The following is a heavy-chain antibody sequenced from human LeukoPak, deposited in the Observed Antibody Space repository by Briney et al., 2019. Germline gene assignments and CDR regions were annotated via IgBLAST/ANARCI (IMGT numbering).Heavy chain of an antibody. Sequence: GESLKISCKGSGYSFTSYWIGWVRQMPGKGLEWMGIIYPGDSDTRYSPSFQGQVTISADKSISTAYLQWSSLKASDTAMYYCARQQSFLVGATIEYFDYWGQGTLVTVSS. V-gene: IGHV5-51*01. J-gene: IGHJ4*02. CDR3: ARQQSFLVGATIEYFDY. D-gene: IGHD1-26*01. CDR1: GYSFTSYW. CDR2: IYPGDSDT.